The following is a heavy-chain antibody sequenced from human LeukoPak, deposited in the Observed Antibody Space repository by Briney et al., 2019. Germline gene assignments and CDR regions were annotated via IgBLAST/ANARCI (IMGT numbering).Heavy chain of an antibody. D-gene: IGHD5-24*01. CDR1: GGSISRSSYY. V-gene: IGHV4-39*07. CDR2: IYYSGST. CDR3: ARGSRDGYEDDPFDY. Sequence: SETLSLTCTVSGGSISRSSYYWGWIRQPPGKGLEWIGSIYYSGSTYYNPSLKSRVTISVDTSKNQFSLKLSSVTAADTAVYYCARGSRDGYEDDPFDYWGQGTLVTVSS. J-gene: IGHJ4*02.